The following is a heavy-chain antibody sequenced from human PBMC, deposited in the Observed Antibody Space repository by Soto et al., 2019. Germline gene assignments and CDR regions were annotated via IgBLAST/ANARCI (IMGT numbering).Heavy chain of an antibody. CDR1: GDSVSSNSAA. J-gene: IGHJ6*03. CDR2: TYYRSRWYN. V-gene: IGHV6-1*01. CDR3: AGTTSHQWYYMDV. D-gene: IGHD1-7*01. Sequence: QVQLQESGPGLVKPSQTLSLTCAISGDSVSSNSAAWNWIRLSPSRGLEWLARTYYRSRWYNDYAVSVRSRITVNPDTSTTQFSLQLPSVTPEDTAVYYWAGTTSHQWYYMDVWGKGTTVTVSS.